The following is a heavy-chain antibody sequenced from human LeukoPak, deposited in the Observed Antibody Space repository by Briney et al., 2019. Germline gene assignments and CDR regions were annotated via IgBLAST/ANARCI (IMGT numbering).Heavy chain of an antibody. J-gene: IGHJ3*02. D-gene: IGHD2/OR15-2a*01. CDR2: IYYSGST. CDR1: GGSFSGYY. CDR3: ARDNKRLNAFDI. V-gene: IGHV4-34*09. Sequence: SETLSLTCAVYGGSFSGYYWSWIRQPPGKGLEWIGYIYYSGSTYYNPSLKSRVTISVDTSKNQFSLKLSSVTAADTAVYYCARDNKRLNAFDIWGQGTMVTVSS.